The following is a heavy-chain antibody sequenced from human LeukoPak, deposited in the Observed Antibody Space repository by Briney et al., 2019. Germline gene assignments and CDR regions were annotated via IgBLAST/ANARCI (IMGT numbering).Heavy chain of an antibody. CDR3: ARELGDYGNYRTNWFDP. Sequence: GASVKVSCKASGYTFTSYYMHWVRQAPGQGLEWMGIINPSGGSTSYAQKFQGRVTMTRDMSTSTVYMELSSLRSEDTAVYYCARELGDYGNYRTNWFDPWGQGTLVTVSS. J-gene: IGHJ5*02. V-gene: IGHV1-46*01. CDR2: INPSGGST. CDR1: GYTFTSYY. D-gene: IGHD4-11*01.